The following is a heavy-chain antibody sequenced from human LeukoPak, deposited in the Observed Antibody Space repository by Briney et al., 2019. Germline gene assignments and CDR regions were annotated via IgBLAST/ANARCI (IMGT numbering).Heavy chain of an antibody. D-gene: IGHD1-14*01. CDR3: ARWASISREPGGFFDH. J-gene: IGHJ4*02. V-gene: IGHV4-38-2*02. CDR1: GDSVTNDFF. CDR2: FCLGRDT. Sequence: SETLSLTCTVSGDSVTNDFFWGWVPQPPGKELEWIGSFCLGRDTYYKPSLKRPVTISVDTSTTQFSLNLNSVTAADTAVYYCARWASISREPGGFFDHWGQGTLVTVSS.